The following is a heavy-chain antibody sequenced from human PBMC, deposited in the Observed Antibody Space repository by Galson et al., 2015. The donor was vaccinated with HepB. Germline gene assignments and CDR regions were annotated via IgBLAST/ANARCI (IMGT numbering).Heavy chain of an antibody. V-gene: IGHV3-23*01. D-gene: IGHD1-26*01. Sequence: SLRLSCAASGFTFSRYAMSWVRQAPGKGLEWVSAISGSGGSTYYADSVKGRFTISRDNSKNTLYLQMNSLRAEDTAVYYCAIKSSKGGVGATSAWGQGTLVTVSS. CDR2: ISGSGGST. CDR3: AIKSSKGGVGATSA. J-gene: IGHJ4*02. CDR1: GFTFSRYA.